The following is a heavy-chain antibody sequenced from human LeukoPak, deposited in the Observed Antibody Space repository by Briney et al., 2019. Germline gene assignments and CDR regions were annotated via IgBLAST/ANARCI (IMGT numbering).Heavy chain of an antibody. CDR3: ARQNTNITTLDV. V-gene: IGHV6-1*01. J-gene: IGHJ6*02. CDR2: TFYRSKWYN. CDR1: GDSVSRNNTT. Sequence: SQTLSLTCAISGDSVSRNNTTWTWIRQSPSRGLEWLGRTFYRSKWYNDYAVSVKSRITINADTSKNQVSLQLNSVTPEDTAVYYCARQNTNITTLDVWGQGTTVTVSS. D-gene: IGHD1-1*01.